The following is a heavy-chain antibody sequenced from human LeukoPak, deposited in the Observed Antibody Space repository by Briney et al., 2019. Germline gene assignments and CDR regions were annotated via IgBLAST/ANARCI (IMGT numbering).Heavy chain of an antibody. J-gene: IGHJ4*02. D-gene: IGHD5-24*01. CDR1: GFTVSSNY. Sequence: PGGSLRLSCAASGFTVSSNYMSWVRQAPGKGLEWGSGIYSGGSTYYADSVKGRFTISRDNYKNTLYLQMNSLRAEDTAVYYCARVRGRDGYNKAFDYWGQGTLVTVSS. V-gene: IGHV3-53*01. CDR3: ARVRGRDGYNKAFDY. CDR2: IYSGGST.